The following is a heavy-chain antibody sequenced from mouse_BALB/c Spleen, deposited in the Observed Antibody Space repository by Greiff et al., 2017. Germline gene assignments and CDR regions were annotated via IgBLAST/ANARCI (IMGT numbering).Heavy chain of an antibody. Sequence: EVKLMESGGGLVKPGGSRKLSCAASGFTFSSFGMHWVRQAPEKGLEWVAYISSGSSTIYYADTVKGRFTISRDNPKNTLFLQMTSLRSEDTAMYYCARRGLREGVDYWGQGTSVTVSS. CDR1: GFTFSSFG. V-gene: IGHV5-17*02. D-gene: IGHD3-1*01. CDR2: ISSGSSTI. CDR3: ARRGLREGVDY. J-gene: IGHJ4*01.